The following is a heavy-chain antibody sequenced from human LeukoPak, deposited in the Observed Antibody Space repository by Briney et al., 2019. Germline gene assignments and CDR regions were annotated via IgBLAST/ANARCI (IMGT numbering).Heavy chain of an antibody. V-gene: IGHV3-23*01. D-gene: IGHD1-1*01. CDR3: AKRAGTGTKHFDY. CDR2: FSGSGSST. CDR1: GFTFSSYA. J-gene: IGHJ4*02. Sequence: PGGSLRLSCAASGFTFSSYAMTWVRQAPGKGLEWVSTFSGSGSSTYYADSVKGRFTISRDNSKKTLYLQMNSLRAEDTAVYYCAKRAGTGTKHFDYWGQGTLVTVSS.